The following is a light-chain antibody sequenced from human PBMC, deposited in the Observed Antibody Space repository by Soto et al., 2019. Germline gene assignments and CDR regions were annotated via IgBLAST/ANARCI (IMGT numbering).Light chain of an antibody. V-gene: IGKV3-20*01. CDR1: QSLTNNY. CDR3: HQYGSSPWT. Sequence: EIVLTQSPGTLSMSPGERATLSCRASQSLTNNYLAWFQQKPGQAPRLLIYGASNRPTDIPDRFSGSGSETDFTLTITRLESEDFAVYSCHQYGSSPWTFGQGTKVDIK. CDR2: GAS. J-gene: IGKJ1*01.